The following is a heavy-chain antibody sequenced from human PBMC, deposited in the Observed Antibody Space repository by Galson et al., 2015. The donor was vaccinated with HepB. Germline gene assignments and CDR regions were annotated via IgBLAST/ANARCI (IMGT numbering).Heavy chain of an antibody. CDR3: ARVGVYGSGSYSD. CDR2: ISYDGSNK. CDR1: GFTFSSYA. D-gene: IGHD3-10*01. J-gene: IGHJ4*02. Sequence: SLRLSCAASGFTFSSYAMHWVRQAPGKGLEWVAVISYDGSNKYYADSVKGRFTISRDNSKNTLYLQMNSRRAEDTAVYYCARVGVYGSGSYSDWGQGTLVTVSS. V-gene: IGHV3-30-3*01.